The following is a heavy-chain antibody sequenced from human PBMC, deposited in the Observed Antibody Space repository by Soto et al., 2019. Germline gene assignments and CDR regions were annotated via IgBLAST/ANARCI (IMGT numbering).Heavy chain of an antibody. CDR3: AKNGQPPYYYYGMDV. CDR2: ISGYNGDT. Sequence: GQLVQSGPEAKKPGASVKVSCKASGYTFSRYGISWVRPAPGQGLEWMGWISGYNGDTKYAQKVQGRVTMTIDTSTYTAYMELRSLTSDDTAIYYCAKNGQPPYYYYGMDVWGQGTTVTVSS. J-gene: IGHJ6*02. V-gene: IGHV1-18*01. CDR1: GYTFSRYG. D-gene: IGHD2-8*01.